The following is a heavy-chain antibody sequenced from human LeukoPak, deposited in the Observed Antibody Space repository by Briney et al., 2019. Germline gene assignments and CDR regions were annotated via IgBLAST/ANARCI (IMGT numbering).Heavy chain of an antibody. Sequence: GSSVKVSCKASGGTFSSYAISWVRQAPGQGLEWMGGIIPIFGTASYAQKFQGRVTITADESTSTAYMELSSLRSGDTAVYYCARAPGGRPHIPEDYWGQGTLVTVSS. J-gene: IGHJ4*02. CDR2: IIPIFGTA. CDR3: ARAPGGRPHIPEDY. CDR1: GGTFSSYA. D-gene: IGHD2-8*02. V-gene: IGHV1-69*01.